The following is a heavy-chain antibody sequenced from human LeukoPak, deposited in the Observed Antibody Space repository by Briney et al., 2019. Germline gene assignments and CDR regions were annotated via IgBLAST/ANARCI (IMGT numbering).Heavy chain of an antibody. V-gene: IGHV4-38-2*02. D-gene: IGHD2-2*01. CDR2: IYHSGST. CDR1: GYSISSGYC. J-gene: IGHJ5*02. Sequence: SETLSLTCTVSGYSISSGYCWGWIRQPPGKGLEWIGSIYHSGSTYYNPSLKSRVTISVDTSKNQFSLKLSSVTAADTAVYYCARVLPGNWFDPWGQGTLVTVSS. CDR3: ARVLPGNWFDP.